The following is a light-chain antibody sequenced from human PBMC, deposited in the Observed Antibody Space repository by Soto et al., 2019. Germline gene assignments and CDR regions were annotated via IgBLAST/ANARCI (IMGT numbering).Light chain of an antibody. CDR2: GAS. CDR1: QSVSSN. J-gene: IGKJ3*01. V-gene: IGKV3D-15*01. CDR3: QQYNNWPFT. Sequence: EIVMTQSPATLSVSPGESAIVSCRASQSVSSNLAWYQQKPGQVPRLLIYGASTRATGIPARFSGSGSGTEFTLTISSLQSEDFAVYYCQQYNNWPFTFGPGTKVDIK.